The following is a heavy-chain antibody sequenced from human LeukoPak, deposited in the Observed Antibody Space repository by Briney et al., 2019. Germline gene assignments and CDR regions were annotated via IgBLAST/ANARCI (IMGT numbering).Heavy chain of an antibody. D-gene: IGHD1-14*01. CDR1: GFTFGVYA. V-gene: IGHV3-23*01. CDR3: ARFPGGAEYRHYYYMDV. J-gene: IGHJ6*03. CDR2: IVGSGDST. Sequence: PGGSLRLSCAASGFTFGVYAMSWVRQAPGKGLEWISTIVGSGDSTWYADSVKGRFSISRDNSKNTLYLQMNSLRAEDTAVYYCARFPGGAEYRHYYYMDVWGTGTTVTVSS.